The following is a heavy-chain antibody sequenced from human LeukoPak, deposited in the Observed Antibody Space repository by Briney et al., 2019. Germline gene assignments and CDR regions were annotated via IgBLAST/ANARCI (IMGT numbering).Heavy chain of an antibody. D-gene: IGHD6-19*01. CDR2: ISYDGSNK. CDR3: ARVKEDSSGWYPDWFDP. CDR1: GFTFSSYA. V-gene: IGHV3-30-3*01. Sequence: GGSLRPSCAASGFTFSSYAMHWVRQAPGKGLEWVAVISYDGSNKYYADSVKGRFTISRDNSKNTLYLQMNSLRAEDTAVYYCARVKEDSSGWYPDWFDPWGQGTLVTVSS. J-gene: IGHJ5*02.